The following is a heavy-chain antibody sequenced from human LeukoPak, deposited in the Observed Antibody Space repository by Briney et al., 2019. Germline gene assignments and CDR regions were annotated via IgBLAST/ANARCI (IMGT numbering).Heavy chain of an antibody. Sequence: AASVRVSCKASGYTFTRYSMHWVRQAPGQGLEWVGIINPNGGSSSYAQKFQGRVTMTRDTSTSTIYMELSSLRSEDTAVYYCVRHSGMDGWGEGTTVTVSS. V-gene: IGHV1-46*01. J-gene: IGHJ6*04. CDR1: GYTFTRYS. CDR2: INPNGGSS. CDR3: VRHSGMDG.